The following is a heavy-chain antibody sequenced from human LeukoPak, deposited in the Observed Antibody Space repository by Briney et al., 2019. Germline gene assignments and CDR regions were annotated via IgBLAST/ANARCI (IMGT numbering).Heavy chain of an antibody. J-gene: IGHJ3*02. V-gene: IGHV4-61*02. CDR1: GGSISSGSYY. CDR2: IYTSGST. CDR3: ARAGFGYYYDSSGYYGAFDI. Sequence: SETLSLTCTVSGGSISSGSYYWSWIRQPAGKGLEWIGRIYTSGSTNYNPSLKSRVTISVDMSKNQFSLKLSSVTAADTAVYYCARAGFGYYYDSSGYYGAFDIWGQGTMVTVSS. D-gene: IGHD3-22*01.